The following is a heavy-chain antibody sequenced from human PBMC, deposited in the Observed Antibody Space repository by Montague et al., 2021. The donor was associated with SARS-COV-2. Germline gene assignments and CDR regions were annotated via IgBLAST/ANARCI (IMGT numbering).Heavy chain of an antibody. CDR3: ASDRFDFGAWSQENIDF. J-gene: IGHJ4*02. CDR1: GDSITNHY. V-gene: IGHV4-4*07. CDR2: MHFTRKT. D-gene: IGHD3-16*01. Sequence: SETLSLTCSVSGDSITNHYCSWIRQPAGKGLEWIGRMHFTRKTNSRSFFSSRLHMSADTSKNQFSLKLTPVTAADTAIYFCASDRFDFGAWSQENIDFWGQGTLVTVSS.